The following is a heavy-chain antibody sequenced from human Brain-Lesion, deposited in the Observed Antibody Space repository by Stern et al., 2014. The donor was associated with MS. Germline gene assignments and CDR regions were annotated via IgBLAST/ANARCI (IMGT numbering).Heavy chain of an antibody. CDR1: GFSVSMNF. Sequence: EVQLVESGGGLIQPGGSLRLSCAASGFSVSMNFMSWVRQAPGKGLEWVSLMYSRGGTNYADSVKGRFTISRDSSKNTLYLQMSDLRAEDTAVYYCARKTDTAVGGDYWGPGTLVTVSS. CDR2: MYSRGGT. D-gene: IGHD5-18*01. CDR3: ARKTDTAVGGDY. J-gene: IGHJ4*02. V-gene: IGHV3-53*01.